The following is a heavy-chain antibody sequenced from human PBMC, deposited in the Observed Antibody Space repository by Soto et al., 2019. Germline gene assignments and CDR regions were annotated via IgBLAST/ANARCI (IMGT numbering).Heavy chain of an antibody. CDR2: ITGSGAGI. D-gene: IGHD4-17*01. V-gene: IGHV3-23*01. CDR1: GFTFSTFA. CDR3: AKNKRSAIDY. Sequence: EVQLLESGGGLVQPGTSLRLSCAASGFTFSTFAMSWVRQAPGKGLDWVSLITGSGAGIYYADSVEGRFTISRDNSKNTVYLQMNSLRVGDTAIYYCAKNKRSAIDYWGQGTLVTVSS. J-gene: IGHJ4*02.